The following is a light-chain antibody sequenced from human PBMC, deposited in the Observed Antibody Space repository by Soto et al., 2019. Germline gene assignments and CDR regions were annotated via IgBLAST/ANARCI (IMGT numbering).Light chain of an antibody. J-gene: IGLJ2*01. Sequence: QSALAQPRSVSGSPGQSVTISCTGTSGDVGGYKYVSWYQQHPGKAPKLIIYDVSERPSGVPDRISGSKSANTASLTISGLQAEDEAEYYCCSYAGGYSVVFGRGTKVTVL. CDR3: CSYAGGYSVV. CDR2: DVS. CDR1: SGDVGGYKY. V-gene: IGLV2-11*01.